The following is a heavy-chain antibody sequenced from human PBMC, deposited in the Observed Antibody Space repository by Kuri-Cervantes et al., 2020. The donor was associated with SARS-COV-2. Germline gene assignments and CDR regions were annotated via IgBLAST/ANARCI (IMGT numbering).Heavy chain of an antibody. J-gene: IGHJ4*02. Sequence: GESLKISCAASGFTFSSYGMHWVRQAPGKGLEWVAVISYDGSNKYYADSVKGRFTISRDNSKNTLYLQMNSLRAEDTAVYYCARDGSYLWDYFDYWGQGTLVNGAS. CDR3: ARDGSYLWDYFDY. V-gene: IGHV3-30*03. CDR2: ISYDGSNK. D-gene: IGHD1-26*01. CDR1: GFTFSSYG.